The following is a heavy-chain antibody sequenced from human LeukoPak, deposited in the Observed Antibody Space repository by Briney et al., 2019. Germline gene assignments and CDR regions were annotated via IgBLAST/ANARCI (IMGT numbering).Heavy chain of an antibody. CDR3: ARDQTAVTGVWGTIDY. CDR2: ISYDGSNT. Sequence: GSLRLSCAASGFTFSSYGMHWVRQAPGMGLEWVAIISYDGSNTFYGDSVKGRFTISRDNSKKTLYLQMNSLRTEDTAVYYCARDQTAVTGVWGTIDYWGQGTLVTVSS. CDR1: GFTFSSYG. J-gene: IGHJ4*02. D-gene: IGHD2-8*02. V-gene: IGHV3-30*03.